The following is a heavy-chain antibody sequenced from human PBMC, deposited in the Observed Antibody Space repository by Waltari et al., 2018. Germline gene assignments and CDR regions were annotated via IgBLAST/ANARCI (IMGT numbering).Heavy chain of an antibody. CDR1: GFSLCLFG. Sequence: QVHLVASWGGVVQPGLSLSPSCPAPGFSLCLFGMHWVRQAPGKGLGWVALASFDGSTTYYADSVRGRFTISRDNSKNTLYLDINTLRVDDTAIYYCAKDAFGNTYLDHWGQGTLVTVSS. CDR2: ASFDGSTT. CDR3: AKDAFGNTYLDH. D-gene: IGHD3-10*01. V-gene: IGHV3-30*02. J-gene: IGHJ5*02.